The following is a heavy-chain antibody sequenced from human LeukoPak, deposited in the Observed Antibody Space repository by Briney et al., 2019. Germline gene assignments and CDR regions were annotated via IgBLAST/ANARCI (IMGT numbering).Heavy chain of an antibody. V-gene: IGHV3-7*01. Sequence: GGSLRLSCAASGFTFSSYAMHWVRQAPGKGLEWVANIKQDGSEKYYVDSVKGRFTISRDNAKNSLYLQMNSLRAEDTAVYYCARSRGARGVIMIPGDYWGQGTLVTVSS. CDR3: ARSRGARGVIMIPGDY. CDR1: GFTFSSYA. CDR2: IKQDGSEK. D-gene: IGHD3-10*01. J-gene: IGHJ4*02.